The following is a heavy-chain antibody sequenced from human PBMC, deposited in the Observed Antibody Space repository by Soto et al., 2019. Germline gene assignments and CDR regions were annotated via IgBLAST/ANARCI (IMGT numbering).Heavy chain of an antibody. Sequence: ASVKVSCKASGYAFSHYGISWVRQAPGQGLEWMGRIGAYNTNTNYAQPLQGRATMTTDTSTSTAYRALESLRDDDPAVYFVASVVDGSGVYYTDYWGQGTLVTVSS. D-gene: IGHD2-15*01. CDR2: IGAYNTNT. CDR3: ASVVDGSGVYYTDY. CDR1: GYAFSHYG. V-gene: IGHV1-18*01. J-gene: IGHJ4*02.